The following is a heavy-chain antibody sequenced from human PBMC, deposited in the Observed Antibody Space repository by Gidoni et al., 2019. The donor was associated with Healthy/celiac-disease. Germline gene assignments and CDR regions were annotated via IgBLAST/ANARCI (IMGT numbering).Heavy chain of an antibody. V-gene: IGHV4-31*03. J-gene: IGHJ5*02. CDR3: ATGYSSSWYSWFDP. Sequence: QVHLQESGPGLVKPSQTRSLTCTVSGGSIVRGGYYWRWIRHHPGKGLEWIGYIYYSGSTYYNPSLKSRVTISVDTSKNQFSLKLSSVTAADTAVYYCATGYSSSWYSWFDPWGQGTLVTVSS. CDR2: IYYSGST. CDR1: GGSIVRGGYY. D-gene: IGHD6-13*01.